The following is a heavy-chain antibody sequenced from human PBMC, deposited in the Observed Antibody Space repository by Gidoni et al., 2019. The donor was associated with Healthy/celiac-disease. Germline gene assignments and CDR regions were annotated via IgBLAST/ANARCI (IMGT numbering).Heavy chain of an antibody. CDR1: GYTFTSYG. V-gene: IGHV1-18*01. J-gene: IGHJ4*02. Sequence: QVQLVQSGAEVKKPGASVKVSCKASGYTFTSYGISWVRQAPAQGLEWMGWISAYNGNTNYAQKLQGRVTMTTDTSTSTAYMELRSLRSDDTAVYYCARDPLLRYGSGSGYFDYWGQGTLVTVSS. CDR3: ARDPLLRYGSGSGYFDY. CDR2: ISAYNGNT. D-gene: IGHD3-10*01.